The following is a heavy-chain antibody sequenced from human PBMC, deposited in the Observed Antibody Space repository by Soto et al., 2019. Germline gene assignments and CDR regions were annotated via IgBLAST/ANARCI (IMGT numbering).Heavy chain of an antibody. Sequence: PGGSLRLCCAASGFSVGNNYMTWVREAPGKGLEWVSVIYSGGSTYYTDSVKGRFTISRDSSENTLFLHMNNLRAEDTAVYYCARDYSSGWLVYLDYWGQGTLVTVSS. V-gene: IGHV3-66*01. CDR1: GFSVGNNY. CDR3: ARDYSSGWLVYLDY. J-gene: IGHJ4*02. CDR2: IYSGGST. D-gene: IGHD6-19*01.